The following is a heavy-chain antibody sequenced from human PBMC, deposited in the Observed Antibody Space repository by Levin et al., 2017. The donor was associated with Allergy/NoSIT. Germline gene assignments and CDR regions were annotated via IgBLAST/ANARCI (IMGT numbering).Heavy chain of an antibody. D-gene: IGHD6-6*01. J-gene: IGHJ4*02. CDR1: GFTFSSYE. CDR3: AREEYSSSSGFDY. V-gene: IGHV3-48*03. CDR2: ISSSGSTI. Sequence: LSLTCAASGFTFSSYEMNWVRQAPGKGLEWVSYISSSGSTIYYADSVKGRFTISRDNAKNSLYLQMNSLRAEDTAVYYCAREEYSSSSGFDYWGQGTLVTVSS.